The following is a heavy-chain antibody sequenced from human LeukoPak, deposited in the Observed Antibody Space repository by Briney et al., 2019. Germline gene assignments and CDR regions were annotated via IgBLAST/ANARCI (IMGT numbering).Heavy chain of an antibody. D-gene: IGHD3-22*01. CDR2: IYYSGST. CDR3: ARVQLLYYYDSSGYYDQRFDP. J-gene: IGHJ5*02. Sequence: PSETLSLTCTVSGGSISSYYWSWIRQPPGKGLEWIGYIYYSGSTNYNPSLKSRVTISVDTSKNQFSLKLSSVTAADTAVYYCARVQLLYYYDSSGYYDQRFDPWGQGTLVTVSS. CDR1: GGSISSYY. V-gene: IGHV4-59*01.